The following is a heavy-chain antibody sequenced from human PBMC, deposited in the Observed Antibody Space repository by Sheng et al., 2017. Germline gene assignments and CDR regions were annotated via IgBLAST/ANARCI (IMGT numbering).Heavy chain of an antibody. Sequence: QVQLVQSGAEVKKPGSSVKVSCKASGGTFSSYAISWVRQAPGQGLEWMGGIIPILGIANYAQKFQGRVTITADKSTSTAYMELSSLRSEDTAVYYCARGREGRVYYYYYYMDVWGKGTTVTVSS. CDR2: IIPILGIA. CDR1: GGTFSSYA. CDR3: ARGREGRVYYYYYYMDV. V-gene: IGHV1-69*04. J-gene: IGHJ6*03.